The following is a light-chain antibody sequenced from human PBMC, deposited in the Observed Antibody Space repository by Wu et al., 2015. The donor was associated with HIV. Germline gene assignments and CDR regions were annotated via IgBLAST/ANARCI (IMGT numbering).Light chain of an antibody. J-gene: IGKJ1*01. CDR2: DTS. Sequence: EVLLTQSPATLSVSPGERATLSCRTSQSVHDDLAWYQQKPGQAPRLLIYDTSSRATGVPARFSGSGSETEFTLTISSLQSEDFGIYYCQQYNKWPRFGQGTKVEMK. CDR3: QQYNKWPR. CDR1: QSVHDD. V-gene: IGKV3-15*01.